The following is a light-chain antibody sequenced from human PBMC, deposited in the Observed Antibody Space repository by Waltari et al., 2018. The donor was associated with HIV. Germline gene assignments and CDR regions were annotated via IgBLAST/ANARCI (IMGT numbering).Light chain of an antibody. V-gene: IGLV3-1*01. CDR3: QAWDSGTIV. J-gene: IGLJ3*02. CDR2: QDT. CDR1: NLGHKY. Sequence: SYDLTQPPSVSVSSGQTATVTCSGVNLGHKYVSWYQQRAGQSPVLVIYQDTKRPPGVPERVFGSTSENTATLTISETQPLDEAHYSCQAWDSGTIVFGGGTSLTVL.